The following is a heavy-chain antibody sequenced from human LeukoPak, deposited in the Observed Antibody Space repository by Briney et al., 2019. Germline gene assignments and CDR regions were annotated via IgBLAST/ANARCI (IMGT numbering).Heavy chain of an antibody. CDR2: ISAYNGNT. V-gene: IGHV1-18*01. D-gene: IGHD3-22*01. CDR1: GYTFTSYG. CDR3: ARADYYDSSGYPELDY. J-gene: IGHJ4*02. Sequence: GASVKVSCKASGYTFTSYGISWVRQAPGQGLEWMGWISAYNGNTNYAQKLQGRVTMTTDTSTSTAYMELRSLRSDDTAVYYCARADYYDSSGYPELDYWGQGTLVTVSS.